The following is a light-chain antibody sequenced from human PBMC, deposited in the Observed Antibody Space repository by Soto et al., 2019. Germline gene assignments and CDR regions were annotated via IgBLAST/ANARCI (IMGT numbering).Light chain of an antibody. CDR1: QSIAGS. CDR3: QQQRA. V-gene: IGKV3-11*01. J-gene: IGKJ3*01. Sequence: EIVLTQSPGTLSLSPGERVTLSCRASQSIAGSLAWYQQKGRLPPRLLIYDASKRANGIPARFSGGGSGTDFTLTISRLEPADSAVYYCQQQRAFGPGTKVDIK. CDR2: DAS.